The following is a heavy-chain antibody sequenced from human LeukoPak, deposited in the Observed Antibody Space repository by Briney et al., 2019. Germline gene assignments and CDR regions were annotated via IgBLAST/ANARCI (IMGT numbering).Heavy chain of an antibody. CDR2: IYPGDSDT. CDR3: ARSHRYCSGGSCSNWFDP. D-gene: IGHD2-15*01. CDR1: GYSFTSYW. V-gene: IGHV5-51*01. J-gene: IGHJ5*02. Sequence: GESLQISCKGSGYSFTSYWTGWVRQMPGKGLEWMGIIYPGDSDTRYSPSFQGQVTISADKSISTAYLQWSSLKASDTAMYYCARSHRYCSGGSCSNWFDPWGQGTLVTVSS.